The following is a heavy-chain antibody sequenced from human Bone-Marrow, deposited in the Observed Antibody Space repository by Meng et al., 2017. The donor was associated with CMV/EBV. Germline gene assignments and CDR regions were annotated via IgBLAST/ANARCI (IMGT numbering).Heavy chain of an antibody. CDR3: AKDKRYGNEGACISAPLYGRDF. D-gene: IGHD2-2*01. J-gene: IGHJ4*02. CDR2: ISWSSGSI. V-gene: IGHV3-9*01. CDR1: GFSFGGYA. Sequence: GGSLRLSCAASGFSFGGYAMNWVRQAPGKGLEWVSGISWSSGSIGYADSVKGRFTISRDNAKNSLYLQMHSLRADDTALYYCAKDKRYGNEGACISAPLYGRDFWGQGTTVTVSS.